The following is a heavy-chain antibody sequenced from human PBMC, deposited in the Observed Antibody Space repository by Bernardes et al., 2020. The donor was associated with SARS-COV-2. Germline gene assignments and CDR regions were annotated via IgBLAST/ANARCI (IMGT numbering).Heavy chain of an antibody. CDR1: GYTFTSYG. CDR2: ISAYNGNT. CDR3: ARSDRIVGADYYYYGMDV. J-gene: IGHJ6*02. D-gene: IGHD1-26*01. Sequence: ASVKVSCKASGYTFTSYGISWVRQAPGQGLEWMGWISAYNGNTNYAQKLQGRVTMTTDTSTSTAYMELRSLRSDDTAVYYCARSDRIVGADYYYYGMDVWGQGTTVTVSS. V-gene: IGHV1-18*04.